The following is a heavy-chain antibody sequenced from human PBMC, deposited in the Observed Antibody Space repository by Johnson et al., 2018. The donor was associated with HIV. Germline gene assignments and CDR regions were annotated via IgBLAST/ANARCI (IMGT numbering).Heavy chain of an antibody. CDR2: ISSGSHSR. J-gene: IGHJ3*02. CDR3: ARSGDYGAFDI. V-gene: IGHV3-48*04. CDR1: GFTFSGSA. Sequence: VKLVESGGGVVQPVGSLRLSCAALGFTFSGSAMHWFRQAPGQGQAWVSVISSGSHSRYYADLVKGRCTISKDNAKNSMSLPMSSLRAEDTAVYYCARSGDYGAFDIWGQGTKVTVSS. D-gene: IGHD2-21*02.